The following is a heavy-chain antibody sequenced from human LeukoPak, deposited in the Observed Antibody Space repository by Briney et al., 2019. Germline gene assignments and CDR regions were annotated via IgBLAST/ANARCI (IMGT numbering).Heavy chain of an antibody. CDR2: ISGRDSNP. CDR3: AKRSDYGGNGNYFDY. CDR1: GFTFSSNG. V-gene: IGHV3-23*01. Sequence: GGSLRLSCAASGFTFSSNGMSWVRQAPGKGLEWVSTISGRDSNPYYADSVEGRLTISRDNSKNTLYLQMNSLRAEDTALYYCAKRSDYGGNGNYFDYWGQGIPVTVSS. D-gene: IGHD4-23*01. J-gene: IGHJ4*02.